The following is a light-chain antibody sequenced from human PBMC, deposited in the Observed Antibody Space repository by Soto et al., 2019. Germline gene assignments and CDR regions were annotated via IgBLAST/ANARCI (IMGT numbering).Light chain of an antibody. V-gene: IGKV1-9*01. CDR1: QGLSSD. CDR2: AAS. CDR3: QQLNSYPLT. Sequence: DIQLTQSPSFLSASVGDRVTITCRASQGLSSDLAWYQQKPGKAPKLLIYAASTLQSGVPSRFSGSGSGTEFTLTFSGLQPEDFATYYCQQLNSYPLTFGQGTRLEIK. J-gene: IGKJ5*01.